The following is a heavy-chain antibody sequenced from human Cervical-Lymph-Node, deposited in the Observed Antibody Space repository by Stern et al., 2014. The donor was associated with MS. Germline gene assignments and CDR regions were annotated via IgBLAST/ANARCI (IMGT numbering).Heavy chain of an antibody. CDR3: ARGGRMASMFY. D-gene: IGHD5-24*01. CDR2: VYHTGST. J-gene: IGHJ4*02. CDR1: GGSMPDYY. V-gene: IGHV4-59*01. Sequence: QVQLQESGQGLVKPSETLSLTCSVSGGSMPDYYWSWIRQPPGKGLEWIGYVYHTGSTSYNPSLQSRVTISIDTSKSQFSLKVKSVTAADTAVYYCARGGRMASMFYWGQGTLVTVSS.